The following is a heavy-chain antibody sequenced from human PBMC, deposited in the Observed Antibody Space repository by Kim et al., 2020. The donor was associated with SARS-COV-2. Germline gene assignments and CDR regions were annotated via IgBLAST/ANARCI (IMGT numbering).Heavy chain of an antibody. CDR2: IYSGGST. D-gene: IGHD3-22*01. Sequence: GGSLRLSCAASGFTVSSNYMSWVRQAPGKGLEWVSVIYSGGSTYYADSVKGRFTISRDNSKNTLYLQMNSLRAEDTAVYYCARSYDYYDSSGPLYFDYWGQGTLVTVSS. CDR3: ARSYDYYDSSGPLYFDY. CDR1: GFTVSSNY. J-gene: IGHJ4*02. V-gene: IGHV3-53*01.